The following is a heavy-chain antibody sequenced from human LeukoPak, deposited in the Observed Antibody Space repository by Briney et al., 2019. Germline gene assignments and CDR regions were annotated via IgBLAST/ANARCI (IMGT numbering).Heavy chain of an antibody. J-gene: IGHJ4*02. V-gene: IGHV4-61*01. CDR2: IYYSGST. Sequence: SETLSLTCTVSGGSVSSGSYYWSWIRQPPGKGLEWIGYIYYSGSTNYNPSLKSRVTISVDTSKNQFSLKLSSVTAADTAVYYCARVAGGYYGDHFDYWGQGTLVTVSS. D-gene: IGHD4-17*01. CDR3: ARVAGGYYGDHFDY. CDR1: GGSVSSGSYY.